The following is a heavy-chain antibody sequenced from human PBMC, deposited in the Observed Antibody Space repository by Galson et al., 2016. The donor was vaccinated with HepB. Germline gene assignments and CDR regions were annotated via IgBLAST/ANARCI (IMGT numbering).Heavy chain of an antibody. V-gene: IGHV3-53*01. D-gene: IGHD4-17*01. J-gene: IGHJ4*02. CDR3: ASLRYGYYFDY. CDR2: IYTGGST. Sequence: SLRLSCAASGFIVGFNYMSWVRQAPGKGLESASVIYTGGSTYYADSVKGRFTISRDNSKNTLYLQMNSLRAEDTAVYYCASLRYGYYFDYWGQGTLSPSPQ. CDR1: GFIVGFNY.